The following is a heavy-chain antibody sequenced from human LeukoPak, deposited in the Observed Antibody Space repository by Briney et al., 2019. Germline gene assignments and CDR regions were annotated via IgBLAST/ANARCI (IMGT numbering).Heavy chain of an antibody. CDR2: ISSSSSYI. V-gene: IGHV3-21*01. J-gene: IGHJ4*02. Sequence: GGSLRLSCAASGFTFSSYSMNWVRQAPGKGLEWVSSISSSSSYIYYADSVKGRFTISRDNAKSSLYLQMNSLRAEDTAVYYCACRKTGRSFDFWGQGTLVTVSS. CDR3: ACRKTGRSFDF. CDR1: GFTFSSYS. D-gene: IGHD1-1*01.